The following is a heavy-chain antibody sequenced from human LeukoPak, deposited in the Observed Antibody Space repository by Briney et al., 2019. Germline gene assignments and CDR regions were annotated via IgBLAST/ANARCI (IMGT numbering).Heavy chain of an antibody. CDR3: ARGIMNYYGSGSYIH. V-gene: IGHV4-61*02. J-gene: IGHJ4*02. CDR1: GGSISSGSYY. D-gene: IGHD3-10*01. CDR2: IYTSGST. Sequence: SETLPLTCTVSGGSISSGSYYWSWIRQPAGKGLEWIGRIYTSGSTNYNPSLKSRVTISVDTSKNQFSPKLSSVTAADTAVYYCARGIMNYYGSGSYIHWGQGTLVTVSS.